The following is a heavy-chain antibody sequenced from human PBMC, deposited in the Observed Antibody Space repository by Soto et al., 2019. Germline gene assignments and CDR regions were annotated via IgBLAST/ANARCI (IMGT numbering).Heavy chain of an antibody. CDR1: GYSFTSYW. J-gene: IGHJ4*02. CDR3: ARPHGVTNYDYIWGSYSN. Sequence: EVQLVQSGAEVKKPGESLKISCKGSGYSFTSYWIGWVRQMPGKGLEWMGIIYPGDSDTRYSPSFQGQVTISADKSISTAYLQWSSLKASDTAMYYCARPHGVTNYDYIWGSYSNWGQGTLVTVSS. V-gene: IGHV5-51*03. CDR2: IYPGDSDT. D-gene: IGHD3-16*01.